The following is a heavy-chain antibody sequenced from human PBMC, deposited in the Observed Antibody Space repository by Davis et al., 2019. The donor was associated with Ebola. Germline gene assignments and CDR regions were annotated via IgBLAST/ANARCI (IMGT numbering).Heavy chain of an antibody. V-gene: IGHV1-18*01. D-gene: IGHD3-10*01. CDR2: ISAYNGNT. CDR3: ARAVTMVLPSGWFDP. CDR1: GYTFTRYG. Sequence: ASVKVSCKASGYTFTRYGISWVRQAPGQGLEWMGWISAYNGNTNYAQNLQGRLTMTTDTSTSTAYMAVRSLRYDDAAVYYCARAVTMVLPSGWFDPWGQGTLVTVSS. J-gene: IGHJ5*02.